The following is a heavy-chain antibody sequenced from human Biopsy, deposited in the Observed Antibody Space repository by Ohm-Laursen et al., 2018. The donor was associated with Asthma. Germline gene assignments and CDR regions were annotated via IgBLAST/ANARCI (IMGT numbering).Heavy chain of an antibody. Sequence: SLRLSCAASGFTFSNYVMSWVRQAPGKGLDWVAVISFDGSNKNYTDSVKGRFTISRDNSRNTLHLQMNSLRAEDTAVYYCAKDVFPGWELRRGPDYWGQGTLVTVPS. V-gene: IGHV3-30*18. CDR1: GFTFSNYV. D-gene: IGHD1-26*01. J-gene: IGHJ4*02. CDR2: ISFDGSNK. CDR3: AKDVFPGWELRRGPDY.